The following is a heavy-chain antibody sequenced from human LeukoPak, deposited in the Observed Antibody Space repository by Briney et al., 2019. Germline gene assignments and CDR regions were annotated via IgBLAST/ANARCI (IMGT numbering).Heavy chain of an antibody. CDR3: ARVSGLRLGELSY. CDR1: GYTFTGYY. J-gene: IGHJ4*02. Sequence: ASVKVSCKASGYTFTGYYMHWVRQAPGQGLEWMGWINPNSGGTNYAQKFQGRVTMTRGTSISTAYMELSRLRSDDTAVYYCARVSGLRLGELSYWGQGTLVTVSS. CDR2: INPNSGGT. D-gene: IGHD3-16*02. V-gene: IGHV1-2*02.